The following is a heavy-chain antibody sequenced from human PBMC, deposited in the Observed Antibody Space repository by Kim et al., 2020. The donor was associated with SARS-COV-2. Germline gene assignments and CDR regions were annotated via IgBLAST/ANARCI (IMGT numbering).Heavy chain of an antibody. CDR2: IYYSGST. J-gene: IGHJ4*02. V-gene: IGHV4-59*13. CDR1: GGSISSYY. D-gene: IGHD5-18*01. Sequence: SETLSLTCTVSGGSISSYYWSWIRQPPGKGLEWIGYIYYSGSTNYNPSLKSLVTISVDTSKNQFSLKLSSVTAADTAVYYCARGGGYSYVFDYWGQGTLVTVSS. CDR3: ARGGGYSYVFDY.